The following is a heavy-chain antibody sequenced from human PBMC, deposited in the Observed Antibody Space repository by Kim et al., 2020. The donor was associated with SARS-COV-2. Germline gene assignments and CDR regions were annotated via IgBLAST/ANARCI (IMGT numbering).Heavy chain of an antibody. D-gene: IGHD6-13*01. J-gene: IGHJ4*02. V-gene: IGHV3-9*01. Sequence: GGSLRLSCAASGFTFDDYAMHWVRQAPGKGLEWVSGISWNSGSIGYADSVKGRFTITRDNAKNSLYLQMNSLRAEDTALYYCAKDLAAGMTGGDLDYWGQGTLVTVSS. CDR3: AKDLAAGMTGGDLDY. CDR1: GFTFDDYA. CDR2: ISWNSGSI.